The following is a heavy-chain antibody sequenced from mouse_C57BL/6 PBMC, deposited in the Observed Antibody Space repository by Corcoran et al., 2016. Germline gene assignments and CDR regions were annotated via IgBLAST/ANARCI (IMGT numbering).Heavy chain of an antibody. CDR1: GYTFTTYG. D-gene: IGHD2-5*01. Sequence: QIQLVQSGPELKKPGETVKISCKASGYTFTTYGMSWVKQAPGKGLKWMGWINTYSGVPTYADDFKGRFAFSLETSASTAYLQINNLKNEDTATYFCARNSNYYFDYWGQGTTLTVSS. CDR3: ARNSNYYFDY. J-gene: IGHJ2*01. V-gene: IGHV9-3*01. CDR2: INTYSGVP.